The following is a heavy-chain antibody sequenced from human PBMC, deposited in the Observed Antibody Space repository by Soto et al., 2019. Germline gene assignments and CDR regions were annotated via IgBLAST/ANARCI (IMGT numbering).Heavy chain of an antibody. CDR3: ARGNVLLWFGELLSEPTYDY. D-gene: IGHD3-10*01. V-gene: IGHV1-8*01. Sequence: ASVKVSCKASGYTFISNDINWVRQATGQGLEWMGWMNPNSGNTGYAQKFQGRVTMTRNTSISTAYMELSSLRSEDTAVYYCARGNVLLWFGELLSEPTYDYWGQGTLVTVS. J-gene: IGHJ4*02. CDR2: MNPNSGNT. CDR1: GYTFISND.